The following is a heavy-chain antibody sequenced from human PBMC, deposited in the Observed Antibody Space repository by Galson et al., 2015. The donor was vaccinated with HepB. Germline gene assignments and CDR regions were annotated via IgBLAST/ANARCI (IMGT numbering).Heavy chain of an antibody. CDR2: ISYDGTQK. CDR1: GFRFGLYG. CDR3: AKGDKLGWSTHDAFHV. J-gene: IGHJ3*01. D-gene: IGHD3/OR15-3a*01. Sequence: SLTLSCAASGFRFGLYGMDWVRQVPGKGLEWVAVISYDGTQKHYGDSVTGRFIISRDNSKNTLSLEMNSLRPEDTAIYYCAKGDKLGWSTHDAFHVWGPGTMVTVSS. V-gene: IGHV3-30*18.